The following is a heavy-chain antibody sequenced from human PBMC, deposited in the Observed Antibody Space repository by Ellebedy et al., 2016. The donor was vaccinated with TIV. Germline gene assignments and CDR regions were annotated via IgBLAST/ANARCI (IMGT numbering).Heavy chain of an antibody. CDR2: IYYSGST. J-gene: IGHJ6*03. CDR1: GGSISSSSYY. V-gene: IGHV4-39*01. CDR3: ASHRARFLGWSSMDV. Sequence: SETLSLTXTVSGGSISSSSYYWGWIRQPPGRGLEWIGSIYYSGSTYYNPSLKSRVTISVDTSKNQFSLKLSSVTAADTAVYYCASHRARFLGWSSMDVWGKGTTVTVSS. D-gene: IGHD3-3*01.